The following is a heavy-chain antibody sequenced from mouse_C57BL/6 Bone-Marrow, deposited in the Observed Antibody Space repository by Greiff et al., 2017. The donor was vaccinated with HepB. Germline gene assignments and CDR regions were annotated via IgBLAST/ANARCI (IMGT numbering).Heavy chain of an antibody. Sequence: EVKLVESGGDLVKPGGSLKLSCAASGFTFSSYGMSWVRQTPDKRLEWVATISSGGSYTYYPDSVKGRFTISRDNAKNTLYLQMSSLKSEDTAMYYCAIPGYNFFFAYWGQGTLVTVSA. CDR1: GFTFSSYG. CDR3: AIPGYNFFFAY. V-gene: IGHV5-6*01. J-gene: IGHJ3*01. D-gene: IGHD3-2*02. CDR2: ISSGGSYT.